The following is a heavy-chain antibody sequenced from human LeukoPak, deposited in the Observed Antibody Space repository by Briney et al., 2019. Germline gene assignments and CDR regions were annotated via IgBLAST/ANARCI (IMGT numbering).Heavy chain of an antibody. Sequence: GGSLRLSCAASGFTFSNFPMAWVRQAPGKGLEWVSLISNSGGSTYYADSVKGRFTISRDNSKNTLYLQMNSLRAEDTAVYYCARDLFDSSSWYRAFDIWGQGTMVTVSS. D-gene: IGHD6-13*01. J-gene: IGHJ3*02. CDR2: ISNSGGST. CDR3: ARDLFDSSSWYRAFDI. V-gene: IGHV3-23*01. CDR1: GFTFSNFP.